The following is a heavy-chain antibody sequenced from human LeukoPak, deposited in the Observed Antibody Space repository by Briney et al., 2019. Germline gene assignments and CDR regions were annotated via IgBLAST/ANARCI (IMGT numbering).Heavy chain of an antibody. CDR2: IIPILGIA. J-gene: IGHJ1*01. CDR3: ARGANYYDSSGYYSKLQH. CDR1: GGTFSSYA. Sequence: ASVKVSCKASGGTFSSYAISWVRQAPGQGLEWMGRIIPILGIANYAQKFQGRVTITADKSTSTAYMELSSLRSEDTAVYYCARGANYYDSSGYYSKLQHWGQGTLVTVSS. V-gene: IGHV1-69*04. D-gene: IGHD3-22*01.